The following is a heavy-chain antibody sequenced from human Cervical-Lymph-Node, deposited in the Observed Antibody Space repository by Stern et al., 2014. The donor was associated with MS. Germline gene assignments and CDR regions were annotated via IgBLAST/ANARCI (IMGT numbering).Heavy chain of an antibody. CDR2: IYPYESDP. J-gene: IGHJ4*02. Sequence: EVQLVESGAEVKKPGESLKISCKLSGYSFTIYYIAWVRQMPGKGLDGMGVIYPYESDPTDSPSFQGQVTISADKSITTAYLQWSSLRAADTAMYYCARHVQGFDYWGQGTLVTVSS. CDR1: GYSFTIYY. CDR3: ARHVQGFDY. V-gene: IGHV5-51*01.